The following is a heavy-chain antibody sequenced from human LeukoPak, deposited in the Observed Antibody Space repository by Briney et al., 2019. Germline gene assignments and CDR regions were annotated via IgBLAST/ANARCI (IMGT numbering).Heavy chain of an antibody. CDR1: GFTLSRYG. Sequence: PGRSLRLSCAASGFTLSRYGMHWVRQAPGKGLEWVAVIWNDGRNKYYADSVKGRFTISRDNSKNTLWLQMNSLTAEDTAIYHCAKDFLGSIPDAFDVWGQGTMVTVSS. J-gene: IGHJ3*01. D-gene: IGHD1-26*01. CDR2: IWNDGRNK. V-gene: IGHV3-33*06. CDR3: AKDFLGSIPDAFDV.